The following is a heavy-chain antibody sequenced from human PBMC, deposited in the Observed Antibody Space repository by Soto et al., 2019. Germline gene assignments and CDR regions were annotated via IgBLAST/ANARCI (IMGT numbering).Heavy chain of an antibody. CDR3: ASLGERYCSSTSCPFDY. J-gene: IGHJ4*02. V-gene: IGHV5-51*01. Sequence: GESLKISCKGSGYSFTSYWIGWVRQMPGKGLEWMGIIYPGDSDTRYSPSFQGQVTISADKSISTAYLQWSSLKASDTAMYYCASLGERYCSSTSCPFDYWGQGTLVTVSS. D-gene: IGHD2-2*01. CDR2: IYPGDSDT. CDR1: GYSFTSYW.